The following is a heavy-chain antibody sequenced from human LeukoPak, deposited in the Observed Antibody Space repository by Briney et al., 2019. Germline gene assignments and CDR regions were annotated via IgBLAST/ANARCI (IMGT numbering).Heavy chain of an antibody. D-gene: IGHD3-9*01. CDR3: ARRIYKILRGTEYGYWYFDL. J-gene: IGHJ2*01. Sequence: PGGSLRLSCAATGFTFRSYGMHWVRQAPGKGLEWVAVVSYDGNTKYYADSVKGRITISRDNSKNTLYLQMNSLRAEDTAVYYCARRIYKILRGTEYGYWYFDLWGRGTRVTVSS. CDR1: GFTFRSYG. V-gene: IGHV3-30*03. CDR2: VSYDGNTK.